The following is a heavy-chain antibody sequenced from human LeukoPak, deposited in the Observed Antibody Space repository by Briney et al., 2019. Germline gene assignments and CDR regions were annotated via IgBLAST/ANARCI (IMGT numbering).Heavy chain of an antibody. CDR3: ARDETGYCSSTSCSYAFDI. V-gene: IGHV3-33*01. CDR2: IWYDGNNK. D-gene: IGHD2-2*01. J-gene: IGHJ3*02. Sequence: GRSLRLSCAASGFTFSSYGMHWVRQAPGKGLEWVAVIWYDGNNKYYADSVKGRFTISRDNSKNTLYLQMNSLRAEDTAVYYCARDETGYCSSTSCSYAFDIWGQGTMVTVSS. CDR1: GFTFSSYG.